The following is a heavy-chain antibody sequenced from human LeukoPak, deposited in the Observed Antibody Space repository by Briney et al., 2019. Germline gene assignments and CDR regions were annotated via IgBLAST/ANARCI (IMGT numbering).Heavy chain of an antibody. CDR1: GFTVSSDY. V-gene: IGHV3-66*01. CDR3: TRGGSVPATRTFDY. CDR2: IYSGGTT. J-gene: IGHJ4*02. D-gene: IGHD6-19*01. Sequence: GGSLRLSCSASGFTVSSDYMSWVRQAPGKGLAWLSVIYSGGTTYYADSVKGRFTISRDNFKNTVYLQMNSLRVEETAMYYCTRGGSVPATRTFDYWGRGTLVTVSS.